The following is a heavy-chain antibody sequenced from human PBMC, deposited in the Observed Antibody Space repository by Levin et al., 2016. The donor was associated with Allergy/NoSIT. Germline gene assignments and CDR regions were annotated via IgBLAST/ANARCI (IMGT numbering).Heavy chain of an antibody. CDR2: TYYRSKWYN. CDR3: ASSSTEYYYYGMDV. V-gene: IGHV6-1*01. J-gene: IGHJ6*02. Sequence: WIEARPHRDGLEWRGRTYYRSKWYNDYAVSVKSRITINPDTSKNQFSLQLNSVTPEDTAVYYCASSSTEYYYYGMDVWGQGTTVTVSS.